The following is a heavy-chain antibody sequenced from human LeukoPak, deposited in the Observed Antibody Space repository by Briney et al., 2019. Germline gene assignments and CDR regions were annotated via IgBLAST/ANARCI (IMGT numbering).Heavy chain of an antibody. CDR1: GGTFSSYA. CDR3: ATLGGRITMVRGVILSENWFDP. J-gene: IGHJ5*02. V-gene: IGHV1-69*06. D-gene: IGHD3-10*01. Sequence: SVKVSCKASGGTFSSYAISWVRQAPGQGLEWMGGIIPIFGTANYAQKFQGRVTITADKSTSTAYMELSSLRSEDAAVYYCATLGGRITMVRGVILSENWFDPWGQGTLVTVSS. CDR2: IIPIFGTA.